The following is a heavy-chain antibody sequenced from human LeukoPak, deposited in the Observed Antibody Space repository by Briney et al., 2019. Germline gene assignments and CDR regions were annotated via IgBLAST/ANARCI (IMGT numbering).Heavy chain of an antibody. V-gene: IGHV3-30*03. CDR3: ARGRNGYNYFDY. CDR1: GFTFSSYG. J-gene: IGHJ4*02. D-gene: IGHD5-24*01. CDR2: ISYDGSNK. Sequence: GRTLRLSCAASGFTFSSYGMHWVRQAPGKGLEWVAVISYDGSNKYYADSVKGRFTISRDNSKNTLYLQMNSLRAEDTAAYYCARGRNGYNYFDYWGQGTLVTVSS.